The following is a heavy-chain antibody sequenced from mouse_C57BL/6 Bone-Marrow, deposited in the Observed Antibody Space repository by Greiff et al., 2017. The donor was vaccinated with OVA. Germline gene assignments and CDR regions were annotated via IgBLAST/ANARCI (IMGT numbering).Heavy chain of an antibody. J-gene: IGHJ2*01. CDR1: GYTFTDYE. V-gene: IGHV1-15*01. Sequence: QVQLQQSGAELVRPGASVTLSCKASGYTFTDYEMHWVKQTPVHGLEWIGAIDPETGGTAYNQKFKGKAILTADKSSSTAYMELRSLTSEDSAVYYCTIFLFYGDCWGQGTTLTVSS. D-gene: IGHD1-1*01. CDR2: IDPETGGT. CDR3: TIFLFYGDC.